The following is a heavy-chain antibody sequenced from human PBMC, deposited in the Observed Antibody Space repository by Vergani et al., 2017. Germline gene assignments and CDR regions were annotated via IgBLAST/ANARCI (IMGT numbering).Heavy chain of an antibody. Sequence: QVQLQESGPGLVKPSQTLSLTCTVSGGSISSGSYYWSWIRQPAGKGLEWIGRIYTSGSTNYNPSLKSRVTISVDTSKNQFSLKRSSVTAADTAVYYCARDPTIYGMDVWGQGTTVTVSS. CDR1: GGSISSGSYY. CDR3: ARDPTIYGMDV. J-gene: IGHJ6*02. CDR2: IYTSGST. D-gene: IGHD5-24*01. V-gene: IGHV4-61*02.